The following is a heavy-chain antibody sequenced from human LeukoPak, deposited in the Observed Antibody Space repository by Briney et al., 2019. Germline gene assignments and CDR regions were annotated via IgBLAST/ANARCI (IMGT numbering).Heavy chain of an antibody. CDR3: ARQQWLVQWGGDYMDV. CDR2: IYYSGNT. CDR1: SGSISSNTYC. V-gene: IGHV4-39*01. Sequence: SETLSLTCTVSSGSISSNTYCWGWIRQPPGKGLEWIGTIYYSGNTYFNPSLKSRVTISVDTSKNQFSLKLSSVTAADTAVYYCARQQWLVQWGGDYMDVWGKGTTVTISS. J-gene: IGHJ6*03. D-gene: IGHD6-19*01.